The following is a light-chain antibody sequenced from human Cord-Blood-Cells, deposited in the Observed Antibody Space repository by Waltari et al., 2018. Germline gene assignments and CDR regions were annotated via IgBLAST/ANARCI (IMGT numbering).Light chain of an antibody. CDR2: GKN. CDR1: SLRSYY. Sequence: SSELTRAPALSVALGQTVRITCHGDSLRSYYASWYQQKPGQAPVLVIYGKNNRPSGIPDRFSGSSSGNTASLTITGAQAEDEADYYCNSRDSSGNHYVFGTGTKVTVL. CDR3: NSRDSSGNHYV. J-gene: IGLJ1*01. V-gene: IGLV3-19*01.